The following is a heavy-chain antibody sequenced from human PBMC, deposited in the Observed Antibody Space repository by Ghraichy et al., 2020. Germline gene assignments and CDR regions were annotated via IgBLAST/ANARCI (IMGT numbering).Heavy chain of an antibody. CDR3: ASLLGSVTTYDN. CDR1: GFTFSSRW. V-gene: IGHV3-7*01. D-gene: IGHD1-26*01. J-gene: IGHJ4*02. Sequence: LSLTCAVSGFTFSSRWMSWVRQAPGKGLEWVASINPDGSVKHYVDPVRGRFTISRDNAKSSLYVQMNSLRGEDTAMYYCASLLGSVTTYDNWGQGALVTVSP. CDR2: INPDGSVK.